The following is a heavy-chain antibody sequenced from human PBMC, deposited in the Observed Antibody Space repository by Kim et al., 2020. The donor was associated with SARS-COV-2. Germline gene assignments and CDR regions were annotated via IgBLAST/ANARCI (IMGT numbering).Heavy chain of an antibody. CDR2: GTT. D-gene: IGHD4-17*01. V-gene: IGHV3-49*02. CDR3: TAALGGDYP. J-gene: IGHJ5*02. Sequence: GTTEYAASVKGRFTISRDDSKSIAYLQMNSLKTEDTAVYYCTAALGGDYPWGQGTLVTVSS.